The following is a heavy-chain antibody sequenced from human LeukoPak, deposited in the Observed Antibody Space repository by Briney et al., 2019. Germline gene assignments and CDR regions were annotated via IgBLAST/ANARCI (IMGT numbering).Heavy chain of an antibody. CDR3: ASAIVVVPAVADAFDI. D-gene: IGHD2-2*01. V-gene: IGHV1-8*01. CDR2: MNPNSGNT. J-gene: IGHJ3*02. Sequence: ASVMVSCKASGYTFTSYDINWVRQATGQGREWMGWMNPNSGNTGYAQKFQGRVTMTRNTSISTAYMELSSLRSEDTAVYYCASAIVVVPAVADAFDIWGQGTMVTVSS. CDR1: GYTFTSYD.